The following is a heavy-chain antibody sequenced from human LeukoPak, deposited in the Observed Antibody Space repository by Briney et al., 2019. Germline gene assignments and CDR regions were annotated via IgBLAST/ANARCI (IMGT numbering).Heavy chain of an antibody. Sequence: GRCLRLSCAASGFTFSSYAMHWVRQAPGKGLEWVAVIAYDGSNKYYADSVKGRFTISRDNSKNTLYLQMNSLRAEDTAVYYCARRFSSSTLDYWGQGTLVTVSS. D-gene: IGHD6-6*01. CDR3: ARRFSSSTLDY. V-gene: IGHV3-30*04. CDR2: IAYDGSNK. CDR1: GFTFSSYA. J-gene: IGHJ4*02.